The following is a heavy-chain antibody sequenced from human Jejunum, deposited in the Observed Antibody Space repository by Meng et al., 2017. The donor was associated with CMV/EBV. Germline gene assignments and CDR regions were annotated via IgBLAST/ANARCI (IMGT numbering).Heavy chain of an antibody. Sequence: ASGYTLTSSDINWVRQATGQGLEWMGWMNPNNGNTGYGQKFQGRVTLTRNTAISTAYMELSSLRSEDTAVYYCLLTPRRVGHGMDVWGQGTTSPSP. D-gene: IGHD2-15*01. V-gene: IGHV1-8*01. CDR3: LLTPRRVGHGMDV. CDR2: MNPNNGNT. CDR1: GYTLTSSD. J-gene: IGHJ6*02.